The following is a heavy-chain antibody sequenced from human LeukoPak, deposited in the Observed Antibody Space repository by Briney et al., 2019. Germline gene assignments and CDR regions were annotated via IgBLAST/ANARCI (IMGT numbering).Heavy chain of an antibody. J-gene: IGHJ5*02. D-gene: IGHD6-19*01. CDR2: IKQDGSEK. V-gene: IGHV3-7*01. CDR1: GFTFSSYW. Sequence: PGGSLRLSCAASGFTFSSYWMSWVRQAPGKGLEWVANIKQDGSEKYYVDSVKGRFTISRDNAKNSLYLQMNSLRAEDTAVYYCARHDSHFPHFLAIAVAENNWFDPWGQGTLVTISS. CDR3: ARHDSHFPHFLAIAVAENNWFDP.